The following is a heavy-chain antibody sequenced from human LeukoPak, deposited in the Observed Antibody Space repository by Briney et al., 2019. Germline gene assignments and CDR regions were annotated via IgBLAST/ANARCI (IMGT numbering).Heavy chain of an antibody. D-gene: IGHD6-19*01. CDR2: ISSSSSYI. Sequence: GGSRRLSCAASGFTFSSHAMSWVRQAPGKGLEWVSSISSSSSYIYYADSVKGRFTISRDNAKNSLYLQMNSLRAEDTAVYYWAARVHYRGWLVQGGNYFDYWGQGTLVTVSS. V-gene: IGHV3-21*01. CDR3: AARVHYRGWLVQGGNYFDY. J-gene: IGHJ4*02. CDR1: GFTFSSHA.